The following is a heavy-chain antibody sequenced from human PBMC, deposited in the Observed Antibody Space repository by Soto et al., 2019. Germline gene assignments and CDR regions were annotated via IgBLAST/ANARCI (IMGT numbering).Heavy chain of an antibody. CDR3: ARVAKMLYDRSLLSRRSSNWFDP. Sequence: SETLSLTCTVSGDSSVSSSSYYWGWIRQPPGKGLEWIGSIYYTGNTFYSPSFKSRVTISVDTSKNQFSLKLSSVTAADTAVYYCARVAKMLYDRSLLSRRSSNWFDPWGQGTLVTVSS. V-gene: IGHV4-39*07. J-gene: IGHJ5*02. CDR1: GDSSVSSSSYY. D-gene: IGHD2-8*01. CDR2: IYYTGNT.